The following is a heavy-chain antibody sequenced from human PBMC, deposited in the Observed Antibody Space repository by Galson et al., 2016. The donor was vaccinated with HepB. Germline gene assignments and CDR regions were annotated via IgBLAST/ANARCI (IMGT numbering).Heavy chain of an antibody. CDR2: ITSDGSNK. D-gene: IGHD3-10*01. CDR1: GFTFSLFA. CDR3: ARARDRYGSGGPLDY. V-gene: IGHV3-30-3*01. Sequence: SLRLSCAASGFTFSLFAIHWVRQAPGKGLEWVAMITSDGSNKYYADSVKGRFTISRDKPKNTLYLQMDSLRIEDTAIYSCARARDRYGSGGPLDYWGQGTLVTVSS. J-gene: IGHJ4*02.